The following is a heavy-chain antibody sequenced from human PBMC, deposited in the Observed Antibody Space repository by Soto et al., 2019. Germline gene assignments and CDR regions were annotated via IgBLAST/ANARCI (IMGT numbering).Heavy chain of an antibody. V-gene: IGHV1-18*01. CDR3: ARDAAYNYFWGGVMELYSYNMDV. CDR1: GYNFANYG. Sequence: QVQLVQSEAEVKKPGASLKVSCRASGYNFANYGISWVRQAHGQGLEWMGWISAHNGDTKYAQKVQGRVTMTADTSTSTAYMEMWSLRSDDTAVYYCARDAAYNYFWGGVMELYSYNMDVWGQGTTVTV. D-gene: IGHD3-3*01. CDR2: ISAHNGDT. J-gene: IGHJ6*02.